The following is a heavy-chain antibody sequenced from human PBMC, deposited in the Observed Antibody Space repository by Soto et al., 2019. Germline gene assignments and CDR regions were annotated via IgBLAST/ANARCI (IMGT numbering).Heavy chain of an antibody. CDR3: ARGSVWFDP. CDR2: IYYSGDT. J-gene: IGHJ5*02. CDR1: GGSINSYY. V-gene: IGHV4-59*01. Sequence: SETLSLTCTVSGGSINSYYWSWIRQPPGKGLEWIGYIYYSGDTNYNPSLRSRLTISLDTSKNHFSLKLSSVTAADTAVYYCARGSVWFDPWGQGTLVTVSS.